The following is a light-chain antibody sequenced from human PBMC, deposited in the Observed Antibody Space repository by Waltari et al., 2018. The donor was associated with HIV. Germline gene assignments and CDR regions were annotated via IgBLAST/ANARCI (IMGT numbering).Light chain of an antibody. J-gene: IGKJ1*01. CDR1: HTISRF. V-gene: IGKV1-39*01. CDR3: QQTYSGPWT. CDR2: SAS. Sequence: DIQMIQSPSSLSASVGDRVTVTCRANHTISRFLNWYQHKPGKAPNLLISSASNLHSGVPSRFGGSGSGTDFALTISSLQPEDFAVYYCQQTYSGPWTFGQGTKIDIK.